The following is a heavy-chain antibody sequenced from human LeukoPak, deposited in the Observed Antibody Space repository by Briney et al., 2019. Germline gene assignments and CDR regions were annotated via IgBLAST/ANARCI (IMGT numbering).Heavy chain of an antibody. V-gene: IGHV4-61*02. CDR2: VYTSGST. D-gene: IGHD2/OR15-2a*01. J-gene: IGHJ4*02. Sequence: PSETLSLTCTVSGGSISSGSYYWSWIRQPAGKGLEWIGRVYTSGSTNYNPSLKSRVTISVDTSKNQFSLKLSSVTAADTAVYYCARDRGPIGYWGQGTLVTVSS. CDR1: GGSISSGSYY. CDR3: ARDRGPIGY.